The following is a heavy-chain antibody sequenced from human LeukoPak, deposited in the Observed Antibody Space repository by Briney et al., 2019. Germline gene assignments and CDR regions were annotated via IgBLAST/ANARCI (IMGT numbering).Heavy chain of an antibody. CDR1: GFTFSSYA. V-gene: IGHV3-23*01. Sequence: PGGSLRLSCAASGFTFSSYAMSWVRQAPGKGLEWVSAISGSGGSTYYADSVKGRFTISRDNSKNTLYLQMNCLRAEDTAVYYCAKDHSYPIVVVPAAHYTEGYFDYWGQGTLVTVSS. J-gene: IGHJ4*02. CDR3: AKDHSYPIVVVPAAHYTEGYFDY. D-gene: IGHD2-2*01. CDR2: ISGSGGST.